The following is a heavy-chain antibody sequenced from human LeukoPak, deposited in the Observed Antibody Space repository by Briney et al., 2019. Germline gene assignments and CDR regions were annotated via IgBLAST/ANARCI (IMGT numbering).Heavy chain of an antibody. J-gene: IGHJ3*02. CDR1: GYSFTSYW. CDR2: IYPGDSDT. D-gene: IGHD2-15*01. Sequence: GESLKISCKGSGYSFTSYWIGWVRQMPGKGLEWMGIIYPGDSDTRYSPSFQGQVTISADKSISTAYLQRSSLKASDTAMYYCASPQYCSGGSCYYAFDIWGQGTMVTVSS. V-gene: IGHV5-51*01. CDR3: ASPQYCSGGSCYYAFDI.